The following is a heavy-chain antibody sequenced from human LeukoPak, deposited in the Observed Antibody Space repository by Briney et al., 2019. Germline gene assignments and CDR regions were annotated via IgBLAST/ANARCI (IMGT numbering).Heavy chain of an antibody. CDR3: AREVRITMVRGGPNDY. Sequence: GGSLRLSCAASGFTFSSYEMNWVRQAPGKGLEWVSYISSSGSNIYYADSVKGRFTISRDNAKNSLYLQMYSLRGEDTAIYYCAREVRITMVRGGPNDYRGQGTLVTVSS. CDR2: ISSSGSNI. J-gene: IGHJ4*02. V-gene: IGHV3-48*03. CDR1: GFTFSSYE. D-gene: IGHD3-10*01.